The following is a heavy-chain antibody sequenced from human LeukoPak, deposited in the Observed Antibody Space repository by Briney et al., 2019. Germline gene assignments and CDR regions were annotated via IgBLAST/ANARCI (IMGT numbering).Heavy chain of an antibody. CDR1: GFRFSDYP. CDR3: ARRGPDRALDY. V-gene: IGHV3-72*01. CDR2: IRDKTNGYTT. D-gene: IGHD1-26*01. J-gene: IGHJ4*02. Sequence: GGSLRLSCGGSGFRFSDYPMDWVRQAPGKGPEWVARIRDKTNGYTTEYAASGRNRFIISRDDSKNSLYFQLNSLKSEDTAVYYCARRGPDRALDYWGQGTMVTVSS.